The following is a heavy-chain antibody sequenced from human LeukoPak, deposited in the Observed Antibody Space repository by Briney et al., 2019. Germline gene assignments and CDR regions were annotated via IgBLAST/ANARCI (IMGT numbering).Heavy chain of an antibody. CDR2: IYTSGST. CDR3: ARGPYSYDSSGAFDI. D-gene: IGHD3-22*01. J-gene: IGHJ3*02. V-gene: IGHV4-61*02. CDR1: GGSISSGSYY. Sequence: SETLSLTCTVSGGSISSGSYYWSWIRQPAGKGLEWIGRIYTSGSTNYNPSLKSRFTISVDTSKNQFSLKLSSVTAADTAVYFCARGPYSYDSSGAFDIWGQGTMVTVSS.